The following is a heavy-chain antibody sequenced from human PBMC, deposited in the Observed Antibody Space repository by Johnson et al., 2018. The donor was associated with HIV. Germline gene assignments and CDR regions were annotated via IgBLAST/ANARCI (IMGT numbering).Heavy chain of an antibody. CDR1: GFSVSSNY. J-gene: IGHJ3*02. V-gene: IGHV3-66*01. Sequence: VQLVESGGGLVKPGGSLRLSCAASGFSVSSNYMTWVRQAPGKGLEWVSVLFSGGDTYYADSVRGRFTISRDNAKNTLYLQMNSLRSEDTAVYYCARGDTMIVVVDNAFDIWGQGTMVTVSS. D-gene: IGHD3-22*01. CDR2: LFSGGDT. CDR3: ARGDTMIVVVDNAFDI.